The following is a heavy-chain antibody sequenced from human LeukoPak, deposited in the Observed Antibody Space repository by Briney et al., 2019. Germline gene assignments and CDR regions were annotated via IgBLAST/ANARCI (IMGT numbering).Heavy chain of an antibody. CDR2: IYPGDSDT. V-gene: IGHV5-51*01. CDR1: GYRFTSYW. J-gene: IGHJ3*02. CDR3: ARQVPLPLGAFDI. Sequence: GESLKISCKGSGYRFTSYWIGWVRQMPGKGLEWMGIIYPGDSDTRYSPSFQGQVTISADKSISTPYLQWSSLQASDTAMYYCARQVPLPLGAFDIWGQGTMVTVSS. D-gene: IGHD3-10*01.